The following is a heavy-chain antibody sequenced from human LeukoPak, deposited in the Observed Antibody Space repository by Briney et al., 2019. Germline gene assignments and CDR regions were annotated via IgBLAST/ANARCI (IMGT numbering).Heavy chain of an antibody. V-gene: IGHV4-39*01. Sequence: PSETLSLTCTVSGGSISSSSYYWGWIRQPPGKGLEWIGSIYYSGSTYYNPSLKSRATISVDTSKNQFSLKLSSVTAADTAVYYCARRIAAAGAEDYWGQGTLVTVSS. D-gene: IGHD6-13*01. CDR1: GGSISSSSYY. CDR2: IYYSGST. J-gene: IGHJ4*02. CDR3: ARRIAAAGAEDY.